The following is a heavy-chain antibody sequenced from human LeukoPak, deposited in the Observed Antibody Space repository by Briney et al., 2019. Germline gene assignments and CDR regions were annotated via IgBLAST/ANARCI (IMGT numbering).Heavy chain of an antibody. J-gene: IGHJ4*02. CDR1: GGSIRSYY. Sequence: SETLSLTCTVSGGSIRSYYWSWIRQAPGKGLEWIGYIYYSGSTNYNPALKSRVTISVDTSKNQLSLMLTSVTAADTAVYSCARLGGYYFDYWGQGTLVAVSS. D-gene: IGHD3-22*01. CDR2: IYYSGST. CDR3: ARLGGYYFDY. V-gene: IGHV4-59*12.